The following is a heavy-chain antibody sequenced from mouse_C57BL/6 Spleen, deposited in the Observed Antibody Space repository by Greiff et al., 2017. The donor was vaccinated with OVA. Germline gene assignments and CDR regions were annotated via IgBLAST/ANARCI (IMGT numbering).Heavy chain of an antibody. CDR3: ASGGNYGYAMDY. J-gene: IGHJ4*01. CDR2: ISYDGSN. Sequence: VQLKESGPGLVKPSQSLSLTCSVTGYSITSGYYWNWIRQFPGNQLEWMGYISYDGSNNYKPSLKNRISITRDTSKNQFFLKLNSVTTEDTATYYCASGGNYGYAMDYWGQGTSVTVSS. V-gene: IGHV3-6*01. CDR1: GYSITSGYY. D-gene: IGHD2-1*01.